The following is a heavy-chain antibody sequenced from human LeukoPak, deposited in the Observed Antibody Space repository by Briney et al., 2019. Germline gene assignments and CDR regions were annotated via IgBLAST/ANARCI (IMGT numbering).Heavy chain of an antibody. V-gene: IGHV3-30-3*01. J-gene: IGHJ4*02. CDR2: ISYDGSNK. CDR1: GFTFSSYA. CDR3: ARVLVGAFDY. Sequence: PGGSLKLSCAASGFTFSSYAMHWVRQAPGKGLEWVAAISYDGSNKYYADSVKGRFTISRDNSKNTLFLQMNSLRAEDTAVYYCARVLVGAFDYWGQGTLVTVSS. D-gene: IGHD1-26*01.